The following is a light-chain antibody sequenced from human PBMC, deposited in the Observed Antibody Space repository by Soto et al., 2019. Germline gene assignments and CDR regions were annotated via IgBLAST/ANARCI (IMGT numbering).Light chain of an antibody. Sequence: DIQMTQSPSSLSASVSDRVTITCRSSQGISNYLAWYQQKPGKVPKLLIYAASTLQSGVPSRFSGSGSGTDVTLTISSLQPEYVATYYCQKYDSAPWTFGQGTKVEIQ. V-gene: IGKV1-27*01. CDR1: QGISNY. J-gene: IGKJ1*01. CDR2: AAS. CDR3: QKYDSAPWT.